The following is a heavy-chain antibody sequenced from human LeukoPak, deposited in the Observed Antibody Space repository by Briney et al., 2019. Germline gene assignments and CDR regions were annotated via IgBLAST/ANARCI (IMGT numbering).Heavy chain of an antibody. CDR1: GFTLRSYA. J-gene: IGHJ4*02. Sequence: GGSLRLSCAASGFTLRSYAMTWVRQAPGKGLEWVSAISGSGVNTDYADSVKGRFTISRDNSKNTLYLQMNSLTAEDTAVYYCAKHPSPVFGGGSYFEDWGQGTLVTVSS. V-gene: IGHV3-23*01. CDR2: ISGSGVNT. CDR3: AKHPSPVFGGGSYFED. D-gene: IGHD3-16*01.